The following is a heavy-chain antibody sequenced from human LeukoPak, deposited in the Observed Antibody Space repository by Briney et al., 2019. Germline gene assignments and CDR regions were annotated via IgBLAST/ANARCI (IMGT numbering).Heavy chain of an antibody. J-gene: IGHJ6*03. V-gene: IGHV4-4*02. CDR1: GGSISSSNW. D-gene: IGHD3-3*01. CDR3: ARGGGGLRFLEWLQSGYYYYYYMDV. CDR2: IYHSGST. Sequence: PSETLSLTCAVSGGSISSSNWWSWVRQPPGKGLEWIGEIYHSGSTNYNPSLKSRVTISVDKSKNQFSLKLSSVTAADTAVYYCARGGGGLRFLEWLQSGYYYYYYMDVWGKGTTVTVSS.